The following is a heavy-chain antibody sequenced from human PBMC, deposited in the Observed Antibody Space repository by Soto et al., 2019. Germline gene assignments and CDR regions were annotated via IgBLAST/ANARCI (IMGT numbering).Heavy chain of an antibody. V-gene: IGHV3-21*01. CDR2: ISSSSSFI. J-gene: IGHJ4*02. Sequence: GGPLRLSCAASGFTFSSYTMSWVRQAPGKGLEWFSSISSSSSFIYYAASVKGRFTVSRDNAKNSLYLQMNSLRAEDTAVYYCARPGDYDFWSGYLWGQGTLVTVSS. CDR3: ARPGDYDFWSGYL. CDR1: GFTFSSYT. D-gene: IGHD3-3*01.